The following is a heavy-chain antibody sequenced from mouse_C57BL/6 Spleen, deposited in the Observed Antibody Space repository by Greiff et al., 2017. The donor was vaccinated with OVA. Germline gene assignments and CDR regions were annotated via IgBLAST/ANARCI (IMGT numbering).Heavy chain of an antibody. CDR1: GYTFTSYW. J-gene: IGHJ4*01. V-gene: IGHV1-50*01. CDR2: IDPSDSYT. Sequence: QVQLQQPGAELVKPGASVKLSCKASGYTFTSYWMQWVKQRPGQGLEWIGEIDPSDSYTNYNQKFKGKATLTVDTSSSTAYMQLSSLTSEDSAVYDCAKSKEVDYWGQGTSVTVSS. CDR3: AKSKEVDY. D-gene: IGHD2-5*01.